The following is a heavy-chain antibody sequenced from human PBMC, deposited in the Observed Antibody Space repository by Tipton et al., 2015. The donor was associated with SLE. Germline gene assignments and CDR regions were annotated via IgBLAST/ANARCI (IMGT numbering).Heavy chain of an antibody. J-gene: IGHJ4*02. V-gene: IGHV4-39*07. CDR2: IDYSGST. CDR1: GGSISSSSYY. Sequence: TLSLTCTVSGGSISSSSYYWGWIRQPPGKGLEWIGSIDYSGSTYYNPSLKSRVTISVDTSKNQFSLKLSSVTAADTAVYYCARDPSQGLIHPPLFDYWGQGTLVTVSS. D-gene: IGHD3-16*01. CDR3: ARDPSQGLIHPPLFDY.